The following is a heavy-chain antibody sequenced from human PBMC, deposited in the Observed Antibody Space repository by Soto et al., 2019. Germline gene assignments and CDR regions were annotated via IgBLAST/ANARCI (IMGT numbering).Heavy chain of an antibody. CDR2: ISYDGSNK. CDR3: ARDRGYSYGNFDY. V-gene: IGHV3-30-3*01. CDR1: GFTFSSYA. D-gene: IGHD5-18*01. Sequence: QVQLVESGGGVVQPGRSLRLSCAASGFTFSSYAMHWVRQAPGKGLEWVAVISYDGSNKYYADSVKGRFTISRDNSKNTLYLQMNSLRAKDTAVYYCARDRGYSYGNFDYWGQGTLVTVSS. J-gene: IGHJ4*02.